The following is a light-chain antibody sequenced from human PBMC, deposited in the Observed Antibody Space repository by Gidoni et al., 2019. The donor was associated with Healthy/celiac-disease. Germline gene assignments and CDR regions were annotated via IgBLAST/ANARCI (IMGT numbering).Light chain of an antibody. V-gene: IGKV1-33*01. J-gene: IGKJ4*01. Sequence: DIQMTQSPSSLSASVGDRVTITCQASQDISNYLNWYQQKPGKAPKLLIYDASNLETGFPSRFSGSGSGTDFTFTISSLQPEDIATYYGQQYDNPLTFGGGTKVEIK. CDR1: QDISNY. CDR2: DAS. CDR3: QQYDNPLT.